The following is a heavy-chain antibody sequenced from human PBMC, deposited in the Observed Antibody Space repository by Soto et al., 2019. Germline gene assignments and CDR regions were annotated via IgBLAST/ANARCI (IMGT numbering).Heavy chain of an antibody. Sequence: QVQLVESGGGVVQPGRSLRLSCAASGFTFSSYGMHWVRQAPGKGLEWVAVIWYDGSNKYYADSVKGRFTISRDNSQNTLYLQMNSLRAEDTAVYYCARDMSGIAVAGNTFDYWGQGTLVTFSS. CDR2: IWYDGSNK. V-gene: IGHV3-33*01. D-gene: IGHD6-19*01. CDR3: ARDMSGIAVAGNTFDY. J-gene: IGHJ4*02. CDR1: GFTFSSYG.